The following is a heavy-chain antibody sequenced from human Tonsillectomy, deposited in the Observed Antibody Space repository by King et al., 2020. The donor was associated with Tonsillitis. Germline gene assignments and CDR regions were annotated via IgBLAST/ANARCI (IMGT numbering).Heavy chain of an antibody. D-gene: IGHD3-22*01. J-gene: IGHJ5*02. CDR3: ARDKSYYYDSSDRTDWFDP. V-gene: IGHV6-1*01. Sequence: VQLQQSGPGLVKPSQTLSLTCAISGDSVSSNSATWNWLRQSPSRGLEWLGRTYYRSKWYNDYAVSLRSRITINPDTSKNQFSLQLNSVTPEDTAVYYCARDKSYYYDSSDRTDWFDPWGQGTLVTVSS. CDR2: TYYRSKWYN. CDR1: GDSVSSNSAT.